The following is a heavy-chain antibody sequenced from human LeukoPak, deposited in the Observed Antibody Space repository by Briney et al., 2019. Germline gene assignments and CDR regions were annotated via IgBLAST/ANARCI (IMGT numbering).Heavy chain of an antibody. Sequence: PGGSLRLSCAASGFTFSSYGMLWVRQAPGKGLEWVAVIWYDGSNKYYADSVKGRFTISRDNSKNTLYLQMNSLRAEDTAVYYCAREGSSWTNDYWGQGTLVTVSS. D-gene: IGHD6-13*01. CDR1: GFTFSSYG. CDR2: IWYDGSNK. V-gene: IGHV3-33*01. CDR3: AREGSSWTNDY. J-gene: IGHJ4*02.